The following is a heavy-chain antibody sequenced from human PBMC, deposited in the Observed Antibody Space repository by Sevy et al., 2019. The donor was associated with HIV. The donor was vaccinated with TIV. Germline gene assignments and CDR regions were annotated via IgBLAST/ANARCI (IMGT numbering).Heavy chain of an antibody. CDR2: INPNSGGT. Sequence: ASVKVSCKASGYTFTGYYMHWVRQAPGQWLEWMGRINPNSGGTNYAQKFQGRVTMTRDTSISTAYMELSRLRSDDTAVYYCARSYYDILTGYATTGDYWGQGTLVTVSS. V-gene: IGHV1-2*06. CDR3: ARSYYDILTGYATTGDY. J-gene: IGHJ4*02. D-gene: IGHD3-9*01. CDR1: GYTFTGYY.